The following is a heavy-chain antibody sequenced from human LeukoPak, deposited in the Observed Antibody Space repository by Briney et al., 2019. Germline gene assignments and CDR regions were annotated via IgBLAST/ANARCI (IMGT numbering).Heavy chain of an antibody. D-gene: IGHD5-12*01. CDR1: GFTFSSYW. V-gene: IGHV3-7*04. J-gene: IGHJ4*02. CDR3: ARGKAYSGYDSPPYYFDY. Sequence: GGSLRLSCAASGFTFSSYWMTWVRQAPGKGLEWVANMNQDGSEKYYVDSVKGRFTISRDNAKNSLYLQMNSLRAEDTAVYYCARGKAYSGYDSPPYYFDYWGQGTLVTVSS. CDR2: MNQDGSEK.